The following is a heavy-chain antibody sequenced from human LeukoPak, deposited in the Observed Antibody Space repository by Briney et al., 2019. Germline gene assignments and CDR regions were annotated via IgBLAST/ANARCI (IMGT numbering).Heavy chain of an antibody. J-gene: IGHJ4*02. Sequence: ASVEVSCKASGYTFTSYGISWVRQAPGQRLEWMGWISAYNGNTNYAQKLQGRVTMTTDTSTSTAYMELRSLRSDDTAVYYCARGGLLWFGELTDYYFDYWGQGTLVTVSS. CDR2: ISAYNGNT. D-gene: IGHD3-10*01. CDR1: GYTFTSYG. CDR3: ARGGLLWFGELTDYYFDY. V-gene: IGHV1-18*01.